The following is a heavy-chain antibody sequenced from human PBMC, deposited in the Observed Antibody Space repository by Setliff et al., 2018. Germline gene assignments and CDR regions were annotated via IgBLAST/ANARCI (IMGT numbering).Heavy chain of an antibody. V-gene: IGHV3-7*01. J-gene: IGHJ5*02. CDR2: KKQDGSEK. CDR1: GYTISRYW. D-gene: IGHD2-15*01. Sequence: GGSLRLSCAASGYTISRYWMSWVRQAPGKGLEWVANKKQDGSEKYYVDSVKGRFTISRDNAKNSLYLQMNSLRAEDTAVYYCARALRGYCSGGSCYNWFDPWGQGTLVTVSS. CDR3: ARALRGYCSGGSCYNWFDP.